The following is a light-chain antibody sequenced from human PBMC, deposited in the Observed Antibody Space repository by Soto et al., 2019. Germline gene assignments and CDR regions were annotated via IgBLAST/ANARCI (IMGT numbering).Light chain of an antibody. V-gene: IGKV3-20*01. CDR1: QSVSSN. Sequence: TQSPATLSVTPGERATLFCRASQSVSSNLAWYQQKPGQAPRLLIYGASNRATGIPDRFSGSGSGTDFTLTITRLEPEDFAVYSCQQYGRSPFTFGPGTKVDI. CDR2: GAS. J-gene: IGKJ3*01. CDR3: QQYGRSPFT.